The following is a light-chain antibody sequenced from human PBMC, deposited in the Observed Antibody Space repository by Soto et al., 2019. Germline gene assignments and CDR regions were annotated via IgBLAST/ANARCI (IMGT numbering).Light chain of an antibody. V-gene: IGKV1-9*01. CDR2: IEA. Sequence: DIPFTQSPSFLSASVSARVTITCRGAQDIRTYWSWYHQKPGRTPNHLIYIEATLQSGVPSRLSGSYSGTEFTLTITSLLPEDFATYYCQQVNSYPITFGQGTRLEIK. CDR3: QQVNSYPIT. J-gene: IGKJ5*01. CDR1: QDIRTY.